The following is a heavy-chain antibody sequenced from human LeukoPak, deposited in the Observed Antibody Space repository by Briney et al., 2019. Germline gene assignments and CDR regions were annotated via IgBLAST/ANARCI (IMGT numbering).Heavy chain of an antibody. Sequence: ASVKVSCKASGYTFTSYYMHWVRQAPGQGLEWMGIINPSGGSTSYAQKFQGRVTMTRDTSTSTVYMELSSLRSEDTAVYYCAREASGAPGTREFDYWGQGTLVTVSS. D-gene: IGHD6-13*01. CDR1: GYTFTSYY. CDR2: INPSGGST. CDR3: AREASGAPGTREFDY. V-gene: IGHV1-46*01. J-gene: IGHJ4*02.